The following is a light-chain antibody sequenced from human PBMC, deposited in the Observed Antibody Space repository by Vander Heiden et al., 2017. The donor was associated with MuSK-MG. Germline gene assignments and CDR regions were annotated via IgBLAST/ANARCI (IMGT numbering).Light chain of an antibody. J-gene: IGKJ5*01. CDR2: DAS. CDR1: QSVSSY. Sequence: EIVLTQSPATLSLSPGERATLSCRASQSVSSYLAWYQQKPGQAPRLLIYDASNRATGSPDRFSGSGYGKDFTLTISSLEPEECAVYYCQQGSNWHQHRDTFGQGTLLEIK. CDR3: QQGSNWHQHRDT. V-gene: IGKV3-11*01.